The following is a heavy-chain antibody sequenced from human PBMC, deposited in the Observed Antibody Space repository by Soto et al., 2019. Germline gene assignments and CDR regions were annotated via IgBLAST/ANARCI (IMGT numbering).Heavy chain of an antibody. J-gene: IGHJ5*02. Sequence: QVQLVQSGTEVKRPGSSVKVSCKSSGGAFVNYAITWVRQAPGQGLEWMGGVIPFSGAADYAQRFQGRGILPADTSASTAYMEVSSLRSDDTAVYFCARDIGGGLHPWGQGTLVIVSS. CDR3: ARDIGGGLHP. V-gene: IGHV1-69*06. CDR2: VIPFSGAA. D-gene: IGHD3-16*01. CDR1: GGAFVNYA.